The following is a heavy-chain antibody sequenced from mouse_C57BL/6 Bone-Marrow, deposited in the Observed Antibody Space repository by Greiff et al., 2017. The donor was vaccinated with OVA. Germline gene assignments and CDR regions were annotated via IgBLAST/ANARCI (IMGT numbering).Heavy chain of an antibody. Sequence: VQLQQSGPELVKPGASVKISCKASGYSFTGYYMNWVKQSPEKSLEWIGEINPSTGGTTYNQKFKAKATLTVDKSSSTAYMQLKSLTSEDSAVYYCARSENDYERNFDYWGQGTTLTVSS. CDR1: GYSFTGYY. V-gene: IGHV1-42*01. D-gene: IGHD2-4*01. CDR2: INPSTGGT. CDR3: ARSENDYERNFDY. J-gene: IGHJ2*01.